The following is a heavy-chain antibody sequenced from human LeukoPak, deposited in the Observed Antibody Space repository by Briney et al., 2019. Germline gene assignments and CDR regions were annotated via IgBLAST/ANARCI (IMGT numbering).Heavy chain of an antibody. CDR2: INHSGST. D-gene: IGHD6-13*01. V-gene: IGHV4-34*01. J-gene: IGHJ4*02. CDR1: GGPFRGYY. CDR3: ARGRRAAAGSRELDY. Sequence: SETLSLTCAVYGGPFRGYYWSWIRQPPGKGLEWIGEINHSGSTNYNPSLKSRVTISVDTSKNQFSLKLSSVTAADTAVYYCARGRRAAAGSRELDYWGQGTLVTVSS.